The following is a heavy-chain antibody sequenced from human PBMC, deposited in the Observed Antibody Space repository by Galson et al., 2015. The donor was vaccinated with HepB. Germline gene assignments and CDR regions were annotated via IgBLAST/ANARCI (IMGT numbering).Heavy chain of an antibody. V-gene: IGHV1-18*01. D-gene: IGHD3-3*01. Sequence: SVKVSCKASGYNYINYGITWVRQAPGQGLEWVGWISSYNGNTNYAQKLQGRVVMTTDSSTRTAYMELKSLTSDDTAVYYCARDQVYDFWSGYYLSSENLGNFDCWGQGTLVTVSS. CDR3: ARDQVYDFWSGYYLSSENLGNFDC. J-gene: IGHJ4*02. CDR1: GYNYINYG. CDR2: ISSYNGNT.